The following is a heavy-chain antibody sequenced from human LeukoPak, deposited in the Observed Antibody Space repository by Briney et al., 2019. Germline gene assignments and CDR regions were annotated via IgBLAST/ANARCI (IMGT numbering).Heavy chain of an antibody. CDR2: ISSSGSTI. Sequence: GGSLRLSCAASGFTFSSYEMNWVRQAPGKGLEWISYISSSGSTIYYADSVKGRFTISRDNAKNSLYLQMNSLRADDTAVYYCAQVSAVGTGYWGQGTLVTVSS. CDR3: AQVSAVGTGY. J-gene: IGHJ4*02. D-gene: IGHD6-13*01. V-gene: IGHV3-48*03. CDR1: GFTFSSYE.